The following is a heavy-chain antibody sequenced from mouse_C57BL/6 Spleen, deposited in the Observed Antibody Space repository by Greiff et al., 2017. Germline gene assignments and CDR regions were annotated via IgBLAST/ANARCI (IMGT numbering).Heavy chain of an antibody. CDR3: ARGGRAMITTDYFDY. CDR2: INPNNGGT. Sequence: EVQLQQSGPELVKPGASVQMSCKASGYTFTDYNMHWVKQSHGKSLEWIGYINPNNGGTSYNQKFKGKATLTVNKSSSTAYMELRSLTSEDSAVYYCARGGRAMITTDYFDYWGQGTTLTVSS. D-gene: IGHD2-4*01. J-gene: IGHJ2*01. V-gene: IGHV1-22*01. CDR1: GYTFTDYN.